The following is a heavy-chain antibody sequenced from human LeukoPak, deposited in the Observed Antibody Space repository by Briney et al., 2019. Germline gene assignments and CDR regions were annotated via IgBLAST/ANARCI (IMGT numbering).Heavy chain of an antibody. D-gene: IGHD6-13*01. J-gene: IGHJ4*02. CDR2: ISYDGSNK. CDR1: GFTFSGYG. CDR3: ASLVPEAGTLFDY. V-gene: IGHV3-33*05. Sequence: QTGGSLRLSCAASGFTFSGYGMHWVRQAPGKGLEWVAVISYDGSNKYYADSVKGRFTISRDNSKNTLYLQMNSLRAEDTAVYYCASLVPEAGTLFDYWGQGTLVTVSS.